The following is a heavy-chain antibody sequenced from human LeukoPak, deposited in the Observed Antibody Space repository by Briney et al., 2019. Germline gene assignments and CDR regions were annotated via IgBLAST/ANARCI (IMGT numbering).Heavy chain of an antibody. Sequence: GGSLRLSCAASGFTFSSYWMRWVRQAPGKGLVWVSRINSDGSITTYADSVKGRVTISRDNAKNTLYLQMNSLRAEDTAVYYCARAFTAGDDYWGQGTLVTVSS. CDR3: ARAFTAGDDY. J-gene: IGHJ4*02. CDR1: GFTFSSYW. V-gene: IGHV3-74*01. CDR2: INSDGSIT. D-gene: IGHD1-14*01.